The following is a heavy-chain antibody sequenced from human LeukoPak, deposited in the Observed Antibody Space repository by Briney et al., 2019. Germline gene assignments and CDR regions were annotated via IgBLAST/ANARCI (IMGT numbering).Heavy chain of an antibody. J-gene: IGHJ4*02. V-gene: IGHV1-2*02. CDR3: ARLEGYSGYDFSY. Sequence: GASVKVSCKASGYTFTGYYMHWVRQAPGQGLEWMGWINPNSGGTNYAQKFQGRVTMTRDTSISTAYMELSRLRSDDTAVYYCARLEGYSGYDFSYWGQGTLVTVSS. CDR1: GYTFTGYY. CDR2: INPNSGGT. D-gene: IGHD5-12*01.